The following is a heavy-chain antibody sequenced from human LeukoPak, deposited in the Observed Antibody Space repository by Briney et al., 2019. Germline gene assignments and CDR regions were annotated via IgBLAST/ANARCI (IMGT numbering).Heavy chain of an antibody. CDR2: IIPIFGTA. Sequence: ASVKVSCKASGGTFSSYAISWVRQAPGQGLEWMGGIIPIFGTANYAQKFQGRVTMTTDTSTSTAYMELRSLRSDDTAVYYCAREGEEGWYFDLWGRGTLVTVSS. V-gene: IGHV1-69*05. CDR1: GGTFSSYA. J-gene: IGHJ2*01. D-gene: IGHD3-16*01. CDR3: AREGEEGWYFDL.